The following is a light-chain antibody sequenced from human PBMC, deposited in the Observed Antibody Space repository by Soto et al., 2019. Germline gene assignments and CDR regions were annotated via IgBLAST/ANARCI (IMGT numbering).Light chain of an antibody. CDR1: QSVSWH. CDR3: QQRSNWWT. J-gene: IGKJ1*01. Sequence: EIVMKQSPATLSVSPGERVTLSCRASQSVSWHLAWYQHIPGQVPRLLIYDASNRATGIPARFSGSGSGTDFTLTISSLEPEAFAVYYCQQRSNWWTFGQGTKVDIK. CDR2: DAS. V-gene: IGKV3-11*01.